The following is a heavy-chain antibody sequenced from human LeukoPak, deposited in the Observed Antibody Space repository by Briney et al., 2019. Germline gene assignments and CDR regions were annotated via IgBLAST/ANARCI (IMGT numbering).Heavy chain of an antibody. CDR1: GGSISSSSYY. D-gene: IGHD2-15*01. J-gene: IGHJ3*02. CDR2: IYYSGST. V-gene: IGHV4-39*07. Sequence: SETLSLTCTVSGGSISSSSYYWGWIRQPPGKGLEWIGSIYYSGSTYYNPSLKSRVTISVDTSKNQFSLKLISVTAADTAVYYCARADIVVVVAATGAFDIWGQGTMVTVSS. CDR3: ARADIVVVVAATGAFDI.